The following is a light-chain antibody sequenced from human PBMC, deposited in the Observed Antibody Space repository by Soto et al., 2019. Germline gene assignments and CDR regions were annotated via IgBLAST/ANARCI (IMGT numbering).Light chain of an antibody. Sequence: AIRMTQSPSSFSASTGDRVTITCRASQGISSYLAWYQQKPGKAPKLLIYAASTLQSGVPSRFSGSGSGTAFTLTISCLQSEDFATYYCQQYYSYRLTFGGGTKVEIK. CDR2: AAS. J-gene: IGKJ4*01. V-gene: IGKV1-8*01. CDR1: QGISSY. CDR3: QQYYSYRLT.